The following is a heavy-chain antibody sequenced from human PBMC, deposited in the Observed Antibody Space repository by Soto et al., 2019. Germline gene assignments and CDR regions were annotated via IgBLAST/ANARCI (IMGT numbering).Heavy chain of an antibody. D-gene: IGHD5-12*01. Sequence: ASVKVSCKASGGTFSSYAISWVRQAPGQGLEWMGVIIPIFGTANYAQKFQGRVTITADESTSTAYMELSSLRSEDTAVYYCASSVAKYYYYGMDVWGQGTTVTVSS. CDR1: GGTFSSYA. J-gene: IGHJ6*02. CDR2: IIPIFGTA. CDR3: ASSVAKYYYYGMDV. V-gene: IGHV1-69*13.